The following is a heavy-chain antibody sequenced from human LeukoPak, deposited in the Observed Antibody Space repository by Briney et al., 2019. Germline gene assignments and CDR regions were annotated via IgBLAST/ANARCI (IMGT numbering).Heavy chain of an antibody. V-gene: IGHV3-30*18. Sequence: PGRSLRLSCAASGFIFSRYGMHWVRQAPGKGLEWVAVISYDGSNKYYEDSVKGRFTISRDNSKNTLYLQMNSLRAEDTAVYYCAKGISGWSDYWGQGTLVTVSS. CDR3: AKGISGWSDY. CDR1: GFIFSRYG. CDR2: ISYDGSNK. D-gene: IGHD6-19*01. J-gene: IGHJ4*02.